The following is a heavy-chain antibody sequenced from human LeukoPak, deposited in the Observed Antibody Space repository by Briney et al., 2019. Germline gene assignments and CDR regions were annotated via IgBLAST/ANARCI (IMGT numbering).Heavy chain of an antibody. CDR1: GFRFSDYY. V-gene: IGHV3-11*04. D-gene: IGHD1-1*01. Sequence: PGGSLRLSCAASGFRFSDYYMSWIRQPPGKGLGWISNISPSNNSIYYADSVKGRFTISRDSARNSLYLQMNSLRAEDTAVYYCARVRVPGTTLFPLDYWGQGTLVTVSS. CDR3: ARVRVPGTTLFPLDY. CDR2: ISPSNNSI. J-gene: IGHJ4*02.